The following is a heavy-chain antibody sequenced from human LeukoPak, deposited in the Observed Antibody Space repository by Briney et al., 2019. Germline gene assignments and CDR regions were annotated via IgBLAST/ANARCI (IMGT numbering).Heavy chain of an antibody. CDR2: IHYSGSS. V-gene: IGHV4-59*03. Sequence: PSETLSLTCTVSGDSTSNFYWNWIRQSPGKGLEWIGNIHYSGSSVYNPSLKSRGTISIDTSRRQFSLKLNSVTAADTAVYFCVLAPNSNWFDFWGPGTLVTVSS. CDR3: VLAPNSNWFDF. D-gene: IGHD2-8*01. J-gene: IGHJ5*01. CDR1: GDSTSNFY.